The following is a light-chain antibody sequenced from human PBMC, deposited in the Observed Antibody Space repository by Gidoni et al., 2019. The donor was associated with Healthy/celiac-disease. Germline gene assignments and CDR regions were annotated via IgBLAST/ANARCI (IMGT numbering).Light chain of an antibody. V-gene: IGKV2-28*01. CDR2: LGS. Sequence: DSVMTQSLRSLPVTPGEPASLPCRSSQSLLHSNGYNYLDWYLQKPGQSPQLLIYLGSHRASGVPDRFSGSGSGTDFTLKISRVEAEDVGVYYCMQALQTPPAFGGGTKVEIK. J-gene: IGKJ4*01. CDR3: MQALQTPPA. CDR1: QSLLHSNGYNY.